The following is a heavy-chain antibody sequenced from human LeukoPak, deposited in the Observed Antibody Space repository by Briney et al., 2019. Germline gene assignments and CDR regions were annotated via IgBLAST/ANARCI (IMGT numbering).Heavy chain of an antibody. V-gene: IGHV4-30-2*01. CDR1: GGSISSGGYS. CDR2: IYHSGST. D-gene: IGHD3-10*01. J-gene: IGHJ5*02. Sequence: SETLSLTCAVSGGSISSGGYSWSWIRQPPGKGLEWIGYIYHSGSTYYNPSLKSRVTISVDRSKNQFSLKLSSVTAADTAMYFCSREQIRGSGSYYYNLFDPWGQGALVTVSS. CDR3: SREQIRGSGSYYYNLFDP.